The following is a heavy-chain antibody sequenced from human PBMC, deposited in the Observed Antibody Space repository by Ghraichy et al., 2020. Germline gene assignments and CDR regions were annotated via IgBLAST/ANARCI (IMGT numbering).Heavy chain of an antibody. Sequence: SQTLSLTCTVSGDSISRGDYYWTWIRQHPGKGLEWVGYIYYSGSTYHNPSLKSRVTISLDTSTNQFSLKLSSVTAADTAVYFCARGVLPTFGSAFNFWGQGTLVTVSS. CDR2: IYYSGST. V-gene: IGHV4-31*02. CDR1: GDSISRGDYY. J-gene: IGHJ4*02. CDR3: ARGVLPTFGSAFNF. D-gene: IGHD1-26*01.